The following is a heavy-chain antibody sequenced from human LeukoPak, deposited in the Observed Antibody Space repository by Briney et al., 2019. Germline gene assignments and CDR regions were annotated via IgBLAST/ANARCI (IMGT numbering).Heavy chain of an antibody. Sequence: PGGSLRLSCAASGFAVSRNYMSWVRQAPGKGLEWVSILYSSGDTYYADSVKGRFTISRDSSKNTLYLQMNSLRAKDTAVYYCARCDGSATAFDHWGQGTLVTVAS. D-gene: IGHD3-10*01. V-gene: IGHV3-53*01. CDR2: LYSSGDT. J-gene: IGHJ4*02. CDR1: GFAVSRNY. CDR3: ARCDGSATAFDH.